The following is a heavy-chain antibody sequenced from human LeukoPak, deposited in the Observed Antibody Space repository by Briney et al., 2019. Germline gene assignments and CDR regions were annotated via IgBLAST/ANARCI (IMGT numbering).Heavy chain of an antibody. J-gene: IGHJ4*02. Sequence: GGSLRLSCAASGFTLSSHEMTWVRQAPGKGLEWVSYISSSGSSTDYADSVKGRFTISRDNAKNSLYLQLNSLRADDSAVYYCARDHDAYGPHDYWGQGTLVTVSS. D-gene: IGHD3-10*01. CDR2: ISSSGSST. CDR3: ARDHDAYGPHDY. CDR1: GFTLSSHE. V-gene: IGHV3-48*03.